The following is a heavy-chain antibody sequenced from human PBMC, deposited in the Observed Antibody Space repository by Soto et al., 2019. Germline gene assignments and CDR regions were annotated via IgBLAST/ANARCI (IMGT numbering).Heavy chain of an antibody. J-gene: IGHJ5*02. CDR1: GGSLSRGGHY. Sequence: TRSLPCTVSGGSLSRGGHYWSLIRQPPGKGLEWLAYITYSGGTQYNPSLKSRLIISLESSKNQFSLKLTSVTAADTAVYYCARAGRSTTLGPCGQGGLVTI. CDR2: ITYSGGT. V-gene: IGHV4-31*03. D-gene: IGHD2-2*01. CDR3: ARAGRSTTLGP.